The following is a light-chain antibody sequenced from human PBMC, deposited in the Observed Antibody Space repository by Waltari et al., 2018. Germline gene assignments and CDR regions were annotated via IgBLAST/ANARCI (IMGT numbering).Light chain of an antibody. CDR2: DGI. Sequence: QSALTQPASVSGSPGQSITLSCTGTSGDVGGYNYVSWYQQHPGKAPKLMIYDGINRPSGVSNRFSGSKSGNTASLTISGLQAEDEADYYCCSYTSSNTYVFGTGTKVTVL. J-gene: IGLJ1*01. V-gene: IGLV2-14*03. CDR3: CSYTSSNTYV. CDR1: SGDVGGYNY.